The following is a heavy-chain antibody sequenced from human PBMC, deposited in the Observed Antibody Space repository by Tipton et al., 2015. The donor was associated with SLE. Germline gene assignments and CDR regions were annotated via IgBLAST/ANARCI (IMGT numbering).Heavy chain of an antibody. Sequence: TLSLTCTVSGGSISCHYWSWIRQPPGKGLEWIGSIYYSGSTHYNPSLKSRVTISVDTSKNHFSLNLRSVTAADTAVYYCARDGSIAGRNHYFAHWGQGALVTVS. CDR1: GGSISCHY. J-gene: IGHJ4*02. D-gene: IGHD6-13*01. V-gene: IGHV4-59*11. CDR2: IYYSGST. CDR3: ARDGSIAGRNHYFAH.